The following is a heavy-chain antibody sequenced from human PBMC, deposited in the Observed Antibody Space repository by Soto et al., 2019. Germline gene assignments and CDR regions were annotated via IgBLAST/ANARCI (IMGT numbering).Heavy chain of an antibody. D-gene: IGHD1-26*01. CDR2: IYYSGST. CDR3: ARDVGVGASFDY. V-gene: IGHV4-59*01. J-gene: IGHJ4*02. CDR1: GGSISSYY. Sequence: QVQLQESGPGLVKPSETLSLTCTVSGGSISSYYWSWIRQPPGRGLEWIGHIYYSGSTNYNPSLKSRVTIPVDTSKNQFSLKLSSVTAAYTAVYYCARDVGVGASFDYWGQGTLVTVSS.